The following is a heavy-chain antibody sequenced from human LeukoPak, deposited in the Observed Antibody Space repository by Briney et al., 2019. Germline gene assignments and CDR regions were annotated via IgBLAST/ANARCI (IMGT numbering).Heavy chain of an antibody. V-gene: IGHV4-59*01. CDR1: GGSISGYY. J-gene: IGHJ4*02. D-gene: IGHD1-26*01. Sequence: SETLSLTCSVSGGSISGYYWSWIRQPPGKGPECIGYIYYSGNTNYNPSLKSRVTISVDTSKNQFSLKLRSVTAADTAVYFCARDEGSYAFDYWGQGILVTVSS. CDR3: ARDEGSYAFDY. CDR2: IYYSGNT.